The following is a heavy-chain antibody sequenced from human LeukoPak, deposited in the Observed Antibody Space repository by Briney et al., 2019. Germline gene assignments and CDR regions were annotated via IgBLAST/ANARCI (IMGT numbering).Heavy chain of an antibody. D-gene: IGHD2-21*02. Sequence: PSETLSLTCAVSGGSISSGGYSWSWIRQPPGKGLEWIGYIYHSGSTYYNPSLKSRVTISVDRSKNQFSLKLSSVTAADTAVYYCARHLSVVTASNWFDPWGQGTLVTVSS. V-gene: IGHV4-30-2*01. CDR2: IYHSGST. CDR1: GGSISSGGYS. CDR3: ARHLSVVTASNWFDP. J-gene: IGHJ5*02.